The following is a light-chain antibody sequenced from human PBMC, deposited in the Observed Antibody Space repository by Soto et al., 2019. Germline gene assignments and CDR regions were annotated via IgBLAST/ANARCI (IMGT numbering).Light chain of an antibody. J-gene: IGLJ1*01. CDR3: GTWDDRLDGNYV. Sequence: QSVLTQPPSVSAAPGQQVTISCSGSSSNIGDNYVSWYRHLPGTAPKLVVYDNDRRPSGIPGRFSGSNSGTSASLVITGLQSGDEADYYCGTWDDRLDGNYVFGTGTKLTVL. V-gene: IGLV1-51*01. CDR1: SSNIGDNY. CDR2: DND.